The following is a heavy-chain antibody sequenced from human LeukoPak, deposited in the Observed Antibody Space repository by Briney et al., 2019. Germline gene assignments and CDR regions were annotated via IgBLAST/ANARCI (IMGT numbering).Heavy chain of an antibody. CDR1: GGSISSSSYY. D-gene: IGHD2-21*02. CDR2: VYYSGYT. J-gene: IGHJ6*03. V-gene: IGHV4-39*01. CDR3: ARVITGDWNYYYYYMDV. Sequence: SETLSLTCTVSGGSISSSSYYWGWIRQPPGKGLEWIGSVYYSGYTYCNPSPKSRVTISVDTPNDQFSLKLSSVTAADTAVYYCARVITGDWNYYYYYMDVWGKGTTVTVSS.